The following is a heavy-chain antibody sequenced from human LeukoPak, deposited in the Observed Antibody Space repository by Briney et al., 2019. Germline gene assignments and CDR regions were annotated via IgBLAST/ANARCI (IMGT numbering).Heavy chain of an antibody. CDR3: ARDAPVLRFLEWFPDLDYMDV. J-gene: IGHJ6*03. V-gene: IGHV4-39*07. CDR1: GGSISSSSYY. Sequence: NPSETLSLTCTVSGGSISSSSYYWGWIRQPPGKGLEWIGSIYYSGSTYYNPSLKSRVTISVDTSKNQFSLKLSSVTAADTAVYYCARDAPVLRFLEWFPDLDYMDVWGKGTTVTVSS. D-gene: IGHD3-3*01. CDR2: IYYSGST.